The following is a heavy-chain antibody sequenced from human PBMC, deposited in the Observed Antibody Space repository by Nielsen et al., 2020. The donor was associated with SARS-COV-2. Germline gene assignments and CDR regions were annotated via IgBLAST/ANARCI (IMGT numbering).Heavy chain of an antibody. J-gene: IGHJ4*02. D-gene: IGHD6-6*01. CDR3: ARTSIEYSSSATLIDY. Sequence: SETLSLTCTVSGGSISSYYWSWIRQPPGKGLEWIGYIYYSGSTNYNPSLKSRVTISVDTSKNQFSLKLSSVTAADTAVYYCARTSIEYSSSATLIDYWGQGTLVTVSS. V-gene: IGHV4-59*01. CDR1: GGSISSYY. CDR2: IYYSGST.